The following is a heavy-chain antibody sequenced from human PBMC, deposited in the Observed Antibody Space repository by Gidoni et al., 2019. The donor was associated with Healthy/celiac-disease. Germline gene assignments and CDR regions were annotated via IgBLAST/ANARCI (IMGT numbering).Heavy chain of an antibody. CDR3: ARGISSRYYYYYMDV. J-gene: IGHJ6*03. D-gene: IGHD3-3*02. V-gene: IGHV1-69*01. CDR1: GGTFSSYA. CDR2: IIPIFGTA. Sequence: QVQLVQSGAEVKKPGSSVKVYCKASGGTFSSYAIRWVRQAPGQGLEWMGGIIPIFGTAHYAQKFQGRVTITADESTSTAYMELSSLRSEDTAVYYCARGISSRYYYYYMDVWGKGTTVTVSS.